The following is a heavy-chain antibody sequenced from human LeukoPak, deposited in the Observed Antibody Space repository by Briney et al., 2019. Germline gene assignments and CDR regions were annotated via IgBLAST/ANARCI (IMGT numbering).Heavy chain of an antibody. CDR2: IYRDSGGT. J-gene: IGHJ6*03. V-gene: IGHV1-2*02. D-gene: IGHD6-19*01. CDR3: ARSEQFPYYMDV. Sequence: ASVKVSCKASGYTFTGYYMHWVRQAPGQGLEWMGWIYRDSGGTNYAQKFQGRVTMTRDTSISTAYMELSRLRSDDTAVYYCARSEQFPYYMDVWGKGTTVTVSS. CDR1: GYTFTGYY.